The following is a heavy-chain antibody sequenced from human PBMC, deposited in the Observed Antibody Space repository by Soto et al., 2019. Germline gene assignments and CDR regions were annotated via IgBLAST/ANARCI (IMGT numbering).Heavy chain of an antibody. J-gene: IGHJ6*02. Sequence: QVQLVQSGAEVKKPGASVKVSCKASGYTFTSYGISWVRQAPGQGLEWMGLISAYNGNTNYAQKRQGRVTMITDTSTRTAYMALRSRRSADTAVYYCAREINSREYDFLSGPIYHFCGMDVWGQGTTVTVSS. D-gene: IGHD3-3*01. CDR3: AREINSREYDFLSGPIYHFCGMDV. CDR1: GYTFTSYG. V-gene: IGHV1-18*04. CDR2: ISAYNGNT.